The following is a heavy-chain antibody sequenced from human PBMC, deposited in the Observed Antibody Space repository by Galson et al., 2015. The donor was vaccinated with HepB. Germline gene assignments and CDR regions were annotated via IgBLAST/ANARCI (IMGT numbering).Heavy chain of an antibody. CDR1: GDSVSSNNAA. CDR3: ARGPSVAARPIFYYGMDV. V-gene: IGHV6-1*01. CDR2: TYYRSKWYN. J-gene: IGHJ6*02. D-gene: IGHD2-15*01. Sequence: CAISGDSVSSNNAAWNWIRQSPSRGLEWLGRTYYRSKWYNDFAVSVKTRITINPDTSKNQFSLQLNSVTPEDTAVYYCARGPSVAARPIFYYGMDVWGQGTTVTVSS.